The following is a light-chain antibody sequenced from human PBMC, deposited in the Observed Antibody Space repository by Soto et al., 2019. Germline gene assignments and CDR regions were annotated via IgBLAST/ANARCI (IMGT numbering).Light chain of an antibody. CDR1: QSISDT. Sequence: EIVLTQSPATLSLSPGGRATLSCRASQSISDTLAWYQQKPGQAPRLLIHGASTRATGFPGRFSGSGSGTDFTLTISSLQSEDFAVYYCQQYNNWPWTFGQGTKVDIK. V-gene: IGKV3-15*01. J-gene: IGKJ1*01. CDR3: QQYNNWPWT. CDR2: GAS.